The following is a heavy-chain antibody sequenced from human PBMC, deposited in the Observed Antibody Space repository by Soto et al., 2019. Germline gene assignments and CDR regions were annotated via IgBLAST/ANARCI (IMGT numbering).Heavy chain of an antibody. CDR2: IKQDGSGK. CDR3: ARERSRGLLLHYFDY. D-gene: IGHD2-15*01. J-gene: IGHJ4*02. V-gene: IGHV3-7*01. Sequence: GGSLRLSCAASGFTFSSYWMSWVRQAPGKGLEWVANIKQDGSGKYYVDSVKGRFTISRDNAKNSLYLQMNSLRAEDTAVYYCARERSRGLLLHYFDYWGQGTLVTVSS. CDR1: GFTFSSYW.